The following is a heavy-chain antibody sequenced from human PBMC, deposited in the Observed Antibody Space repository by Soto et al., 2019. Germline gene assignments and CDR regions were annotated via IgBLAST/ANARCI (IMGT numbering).Heavy chain of an antibody. V-gene: IGHV1-8*01. J-gene: IGHJ4*02. Sequence: QVQLVQSGAEVKMPGASVKVSCEASGYTFTNFDISWVRQAAGQGLEWMGWMDPSSGNADYAQKFKARLTRTRKTSTNTPCMELSSLTSEDAAVYISASGPGWRDSWGQGPLVTVSS. CDR1: GYTFTNFD. D-gene: IGHD6-19*01. CDR3: ASGPGWRDS. CDR2: MDPSSGNA.